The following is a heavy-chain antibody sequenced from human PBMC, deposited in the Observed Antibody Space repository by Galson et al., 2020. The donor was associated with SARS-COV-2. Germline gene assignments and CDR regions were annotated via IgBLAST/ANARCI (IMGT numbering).Heavy chain of an antibody. J-gene: IGHJ4*02. V-gene: IGHV1-2*02. CDR2: INPNSGGT. D-gene: IGHD3-10*01. CDR1: GYTFTDYF. CDR3: ARDLRLYYASGGSDY. Sequence: ASVKVSCKASGYTFTDYFMHWVRQAPGQGLEWMGWINPNSGGTHYVQKFQGRVTMTRDTSITTVYMELSRLRSDDTALYYCARDLRLYYASGGSDYWAQGTLVTVSS.